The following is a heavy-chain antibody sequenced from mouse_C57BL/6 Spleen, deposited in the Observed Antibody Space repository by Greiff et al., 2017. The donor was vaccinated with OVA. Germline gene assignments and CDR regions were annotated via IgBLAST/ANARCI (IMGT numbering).Heavy chain of an antibody. CDR1: GFTFSDYY. V-gene: IGHV5-16*01. CDR2: INYDGSST. D-gene: IGHD2-3*01. J-gene: IGHJ2*01. CDR3: ARDGGHYDGYFDY. Sequence: EVKLVESEGGLVQPGSSMKLSCTASGFTFSDYYMAWVRQVPEKGLEWVANINYDGSSTYYLDSLKSRFIISRDNAKNILYLQMSSLKSEDTATYYCARDGGHYDGYFDYWGQGTTLTVSS.